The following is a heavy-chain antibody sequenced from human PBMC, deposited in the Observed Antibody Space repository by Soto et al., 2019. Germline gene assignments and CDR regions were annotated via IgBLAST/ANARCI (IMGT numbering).Heavy chain of an antibody. CDR1: GGSISSYY. J-gene: IGHJ5*01. V-gene: IGHV4-59*01. CDR2: IYYSGST. CDR3: ARLASSGWYNWFDS. Sequence: SETLSLTCTVSGGSISSYYWSWIRQRPGKGLEWIGYIYYSGSTNYNPTLKIRVTISVDTSKNQFSLKLSPVTAADTAVYYCARLASSGWYNWFDSWGQGTLVTVSS. D-gene: IGHD6-19*01.